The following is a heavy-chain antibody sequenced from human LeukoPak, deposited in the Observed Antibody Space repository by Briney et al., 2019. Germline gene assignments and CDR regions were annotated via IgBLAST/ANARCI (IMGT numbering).Heavy chain of an antibody. Sequence: PGGSLRLSCTASGFTFCDHAMSWVRQAPGKGVEWVGFIRSKAYRGTSEYAPSVKGRFTISRDHSKSTAYLQMDSLKIEDTAVYYCSRGPIHLWFYDGMDVWGQGTTVIVSS. D-gene: IGHD5-18*01. J-gene: IGHJ6*02. CDR2: IRSKAYRGTS. V-gene: IGHV3-49*04. CDR1: GFTFCDHA. CDR3: SRGPIHLWFYDGMDV.